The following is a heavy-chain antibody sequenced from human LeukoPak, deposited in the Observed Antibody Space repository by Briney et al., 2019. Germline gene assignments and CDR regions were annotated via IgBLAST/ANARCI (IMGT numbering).Heavy chain of an antibody. D-gene: IGHD6-25*01. CDR1: GGSISSYY. CDR2: IYYSGST. CDR3: AREGGFYRPLDY. V-gene: IGHV4-59*12. Sequence: PSETLSLTCTVSGGSISSYYWSWIRQPPGEGLEWIGYIYYSGSTNYNPSLKSRLTMSVDLSENHVSLKLTSVTAADTAVYYCAREGGFYRPLDYSGQGTLVTVSS. J-gene: IGHJ4*02.